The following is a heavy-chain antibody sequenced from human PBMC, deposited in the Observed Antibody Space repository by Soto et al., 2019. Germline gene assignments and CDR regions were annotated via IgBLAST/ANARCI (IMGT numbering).Heavy chain of an antibody. Sequence: SETLSLTCTVSGGSISSGDYYWSWIRQPPGKGLEWIGYIYYSGSTYYNPSLKSRVTISVDTSKNQFSLKLSSVTAADTAVYYCARGGLPLWNWFDPWGQGTLVTVS. D-gene: IGHD2-21*01. CDR1: GGSISSGDYY. CDR2: IYYSGST. V-gene: IGHV4-30-4*01. J-gene: IGHJ5*02. CDR3: ARGGLPLWNWFDP.